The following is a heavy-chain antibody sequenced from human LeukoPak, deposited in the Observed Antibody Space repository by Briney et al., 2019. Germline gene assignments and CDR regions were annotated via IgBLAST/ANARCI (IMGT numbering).Heavy chain of an antibody. V-gene: IGHV4-59*01. Sequence: SETLSLTCTVSGGSISSYYWSWIRQPPGKGLEWIGYIYYSGSTNYNPSLKSRVTISVDTSKNQFSLKLSSVTAADTAVYYCARGERQLWDEYYFDYWGQGTLVTVSS. CDR2: IYYSGST. CDR3: ARGERQLWDEYYFDY. CDR1: GGSISSYY. D-gene: IGHD5-18*01. J-gene: IGHJ4*02.